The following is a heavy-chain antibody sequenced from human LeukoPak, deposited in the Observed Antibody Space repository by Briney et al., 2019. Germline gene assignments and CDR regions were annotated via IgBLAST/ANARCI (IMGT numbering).Heavy chain of an antibody. CDR3: ARLLRFFPVGAFDI. J-gene: IGHJ3*02. CDR2: INPNSGGT. V-gene: IGHV1-2*02. Sequence: ASVKVSCKASGYTFTGYYMHWVRQAPGQGLEWMGWINPNSGGTNYAQKFQGRVTMTRDTSISTAYMELSRLRSDDTAVYYCARLLRFFPVGAFDIWGQGTMVTVSS. CDR1: GYTFTGYY. D-gene: IGHD3-3*01.